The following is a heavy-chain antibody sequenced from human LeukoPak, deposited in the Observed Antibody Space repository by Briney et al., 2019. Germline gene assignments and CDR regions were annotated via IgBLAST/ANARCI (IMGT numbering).Heavy chain of an antibody. CDR1: GYTFTSYD. J-gene: IGHJ2*01. D-gene: IGHD6-19*01. V-gene: IGHV1-69*04. CDR2: IIPILGIA. CDR3: ARDRIAVAGTRDWYFDL. Sequence: SVKVSCKASGYTFTSYDINWVRQAPGQGLEWMGRIIPILGIANYAQKFQGRVTITADKSTSTAYMELSSLRSKDTAVYYCARDRIAVAGTRDWYFDLWGRGTLVTVSS.